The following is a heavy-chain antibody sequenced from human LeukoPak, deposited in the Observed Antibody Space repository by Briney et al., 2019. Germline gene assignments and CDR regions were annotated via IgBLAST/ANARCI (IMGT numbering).Heavy chain of an antibody. CDR2: INQDGSQK. Sequence: PGGSLRLSCVASGFTFSSDWMSWVRQAPGKGLEWVANINQDGSQKYYVDSVKGRFTISRDNAKNSLYLQMNSLRAEDTAVYYCASDSLRPFDYWRQGTLVTVSS. V-gene: IGHV3-7*04. CDR3: ASDSLRPFDY. J-gene: IGHJ4*02. D-gene: IGHD3-16*01. CDR1: GFTFSSDW.